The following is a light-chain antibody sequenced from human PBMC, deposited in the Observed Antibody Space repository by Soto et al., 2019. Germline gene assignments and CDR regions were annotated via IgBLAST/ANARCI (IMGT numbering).Light chain of an antibody. CDR1: QTINNY. CDR2: AAS. V-gene: IGKV1-39*01. Sequence: DIPMTQSPSSLPASIGAIVTIRCRASQTINNYLNWYQQKPGKAPTIMIYAASRLQSGVPSRFSGGESGTDCTLTISSLQPEDFATYYCQQYYSYPLTLGQGTRLEIK. J-gene: IGKJ5*01. CDR3: QQYYSYPLT.